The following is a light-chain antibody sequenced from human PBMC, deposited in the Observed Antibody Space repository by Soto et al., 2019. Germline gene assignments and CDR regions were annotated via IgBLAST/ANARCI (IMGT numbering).Light chain of an antibody. CDR3: QLSDSTWT. Sequence: DIQITQSPSSLSASIGDRVTITCRASQNIRSYLNWYQQKPGKAPKLLIHAASSLQSGVPSRFSGSGSGTDFTLTISSLQPEDFAAYYCQLSDSTWTFGQGTK. J-gene: IGKJ1*01. CDR1: QNIRSY. V-gene: IGKV1-39*01. CDR2: AAS.